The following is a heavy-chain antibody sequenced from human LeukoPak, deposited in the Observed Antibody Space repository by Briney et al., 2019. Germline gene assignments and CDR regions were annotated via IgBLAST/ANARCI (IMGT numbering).Heavy chain of an antibody. CDR2: ISSSGGSI. D-gene: IGHD6-13*01. CDR1: GFTFSSYE. Sequence: PGGSLRLSCAASGFTFSSYEMNWVRQAPGKGLEWVSYISSSGGSIYYADSVKGRFTISRDNAKNSLFLQMNSLRAEDTAVYYCARDRIAAWGQGTLVTVSS. J-gene: IGHJ5*02. V-gene: IGHV3-48*03. CDR3: ARDRIAA.